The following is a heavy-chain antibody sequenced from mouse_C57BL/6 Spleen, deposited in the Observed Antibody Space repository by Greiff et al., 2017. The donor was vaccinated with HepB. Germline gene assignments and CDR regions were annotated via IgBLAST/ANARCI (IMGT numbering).Heavy chain of an antibody. CDR1: GFTFSDYG. CDR3: ARPSYGTAMDY. D-gene: IGHD1-1*01. J-gene: IGHJ4*01. CDR2: ISSGSSTI. Sequence: EVMLVESGGGLVKPGGSLKLSCAASGFTFSDYGMHWVRQAPEKGLEWVAYISSGSSTIYYADTVKGRFTISRDNAKNTLFLQMTSLRSEDTAMYYCARPSYGTAMDYWGQGTSVTVSS. V-gene: IGHV5-17*01.